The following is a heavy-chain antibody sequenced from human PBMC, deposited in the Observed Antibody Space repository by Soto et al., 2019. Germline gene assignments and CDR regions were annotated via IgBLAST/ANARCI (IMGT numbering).Heavy chain of an antibody. CDR2: TYYSGST. V-gene: IGHV4-39*01. D-gene: IGHD6-13*01. CDR1: GGSFSGYY. CDR3: ARHREQQLVPDPFDI. Sequence: SEALSLTCAVYGGSFSGYYWGWIRQPPGKGLEWIGSTYYSGSTYYNPSLKSRVTISVDTSKNQFSLKLSSVTAADTAVYYCARHREQQLVPDPFDIWGQGTMVTVSS. J-gene: IGHJ3*02.